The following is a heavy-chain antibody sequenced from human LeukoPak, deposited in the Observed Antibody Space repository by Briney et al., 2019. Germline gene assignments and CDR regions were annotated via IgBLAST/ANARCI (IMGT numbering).Heavy chain of an antibody. V-gene: IGHV1-2*04. CDR2: INPNSGGT. Sequence: GASVKVSCKASGYTFTGYYMHWVRQAPGQGLEWMGWINPNSGGTNYAQKFQGWVTMTRDTSISTAYMELSRLRSDDTAVYYCARAHAAAAGTRGYGMDVWGKGTTVTVSS. CDR1: GYTFTGYY. J-gene: IGHJ6*04. D-gene: IGHD6-13*01. CDR3: ARAHAAAAGTRGYGMDV.